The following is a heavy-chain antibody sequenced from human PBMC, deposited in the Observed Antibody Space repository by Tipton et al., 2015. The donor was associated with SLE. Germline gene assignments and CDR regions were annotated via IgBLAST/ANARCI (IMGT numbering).Heavy chain of an antibody. V-gene: IGHV4-59*08. CDR3: ARHASSSIAALNWFDP. J-gene: IGHJ5*02. Sequence: TLSLICTVSGGSISSFYWSWVRQPPGKGLEWIGDIYTSGSTNYNPSLNSRVTISVDTSKNQFSLQLSSVTAADTAVYYCARHASSSIAALNWFDPWGQGTLVTVSS. CDR2: IYTSGST. CDR1: GGSISSFY. D-gene: IGHD6-6*01.